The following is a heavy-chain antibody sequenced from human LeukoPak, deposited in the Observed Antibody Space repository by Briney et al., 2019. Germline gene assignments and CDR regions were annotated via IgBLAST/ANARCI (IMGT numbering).Heavy chain of an antibody. CDR2: ISSAGGST. Sequence: GGSLRLSCAASGFTFSSYAMSWVRQAPGKGLEWVSTISSAGGSTYYADSVKGRFTISRDNSKNTLYLQMDSLRADDTAVYYCAKVVIAAGCDYWGQGTLVTVSS. J-gene: IGHJ4*02. CDR1: GFTFSSYA. CDR3: AKVVIAAGCDY. D-gene: IGHD6-13*01. V-gene: IGHV3-23*01.